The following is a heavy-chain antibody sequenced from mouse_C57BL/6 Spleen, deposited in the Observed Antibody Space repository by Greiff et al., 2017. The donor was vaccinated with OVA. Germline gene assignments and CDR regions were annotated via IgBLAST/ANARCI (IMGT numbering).Heavy chain of an antibody. J-gene: IGHJ2*01. CDR3: AREGRDY. CDR1: GFTFSDYG. Sequence: EVQGVESGGGLVKPGASLKLSCAASGFTFSDYGMHWVRQAPGKGLEWVAYISRCNSTINYADTVKGRFTISRDNAKNTLFLQMTSLRSEDTAMFYCAREGRDYWGQGTTLTVSS. D-gene: IGHD3-3*01. CDR2: ISRCNSTI. V-gene: IGHV5-17*01.